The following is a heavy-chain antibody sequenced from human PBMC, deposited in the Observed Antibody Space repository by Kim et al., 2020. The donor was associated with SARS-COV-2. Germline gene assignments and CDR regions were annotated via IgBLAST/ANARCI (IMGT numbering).Heavy chain of an antibody. D-gene: IGHD3-16*01. CDR2: ITGPGET. CDR1: GFTFRSHA. J-gene: IGHJ4*02. V-gene: IGHV3-23*01. CDR3: ARGDDYVWPGVYFDY. Sequence: GGSLRLSCAASGFTFRSHAMAWIRQAPGEGLQWVAGITGPGETYYTDSVKGRFALSRDNSNDSLYLQMDKLRADDTAVYYCARGDDYVWPGVYFDYWGRGTLVSVSS.